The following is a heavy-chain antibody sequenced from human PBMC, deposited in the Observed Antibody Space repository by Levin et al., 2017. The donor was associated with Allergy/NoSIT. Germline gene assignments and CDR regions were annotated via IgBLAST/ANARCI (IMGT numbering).Heavy chain of an antibody. CDR3: AKEMTRVIPVFDH. D-gene: IGHD4-17*01. Sequence: GGSLRLSCAASGFTFSSYAMSWVRQAPGKGLEWVSAITDSGRTYYADSVKGRFTVSRDNSKNTLYLQMNSLRADDTAVYYCAKEMTRVIPVFDHWGQGTLVTVSS. J-gene: IGHJ4*02. CDR1: GFTFSSYA. V-gene: IGHV3-23*01. CDR2: ITDSGRT.